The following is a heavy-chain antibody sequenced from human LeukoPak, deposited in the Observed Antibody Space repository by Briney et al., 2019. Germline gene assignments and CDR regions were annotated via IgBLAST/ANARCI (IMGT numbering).Heavy chain of an antibody. D-gene: IGHD1-26*01. CDR3: ARDLDSGSYYLVAFDI. V-gene: IGHV1-69*13. CDR2: FIPIFGTA. Sequence: SVKVSCKASGGTFSSYAISWVRQAPGQGLEWMGGFIPIFGTANYAQKFQGRVTITADESTSTASMELSSLRSEDTAVYYCARDLDSGSYYLVAFDIWGQGTMVTVSS. CDR1: GGTFSSYA. J-gene: IGHJ3*02.